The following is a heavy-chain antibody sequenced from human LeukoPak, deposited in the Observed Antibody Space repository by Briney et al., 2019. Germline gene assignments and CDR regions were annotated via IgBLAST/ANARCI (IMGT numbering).Heavy chain of an antibody. D-gene: IGHD1-26*01. V-gene: IGHV4-59*01. Sequence: SETLSPTCTVSGGSISSYYWSWIRQPPGKGLEWIGYIYYSGSTNYNPSLKSRVTISVDTSKNQFSLKLSSVTAADTAVYYCARVAVGAYFDYWGQGTLVTVSS. J-gene: IGHJ4*02. CDR3: ARVAVGAYFDY. CDR1: GGSISSYY. CDR2: IYYSGST.